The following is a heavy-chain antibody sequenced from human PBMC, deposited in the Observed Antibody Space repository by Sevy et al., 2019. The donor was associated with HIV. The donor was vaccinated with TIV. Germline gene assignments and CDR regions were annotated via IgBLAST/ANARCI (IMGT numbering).Heavy chain of an antibody. Sequence: GGYLRLSCAASEFMFSTYAMHWVRQAPGKGLEWVAVISYDGSSHYYADSVKGRFTISRDNPKNTLFLQMNSLRLEDTAFYYCARDAGYSTDWYPSDYWGQGTLVTVSS. V-gene: IGHV3-30-3*01. J-gene: IGHJ4*02. CDR1: EFMFSTYA. CDR3: ARDAGYSTDWYPSDY. D-gene: IGHD6-19*01. CDR2: ISYDGSSH.